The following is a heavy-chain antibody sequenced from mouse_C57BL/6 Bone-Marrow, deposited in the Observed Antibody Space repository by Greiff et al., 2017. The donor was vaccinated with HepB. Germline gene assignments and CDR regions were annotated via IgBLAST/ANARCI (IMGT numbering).Heavy chain of an antibody. D-gene: IGHD1-1*01. CDR1: GYTFTSYW. V-gene: IGHV1-74*01. J-gene: IGHJ1*03. Sequence: QVQLQQPGAELVKPGASVKVSCKASGYTFTSYWMHWVKQRPGQGLEWIGRIHPSDSDTNYNQKFKGKATLTVDTSSSTAYMQLSSLTSEEAAFYYCAIFHYDGSSRYFDVWGTGTTVTVSS. CDR2: IHPSDSDT. CDR3: AIFHYDGSSRYFDV.